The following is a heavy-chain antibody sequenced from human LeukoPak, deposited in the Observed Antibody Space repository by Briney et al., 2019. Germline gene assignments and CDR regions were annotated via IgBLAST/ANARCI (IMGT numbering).Heavy chain of an antibody. CDR2: ISDNGGST. Sequence: GGSLRLSCAASGFTFNIYTMSWVRQAPGKGLEWVSIISDNGGSTYYADSVKGRFTMSRDNSKNTLYLQMNSLRAEDTAIYYCAKSRGIYDNSGWRTFDYWGQGTLVTVSS. V-gene: IGHV3-23*01. CDR1: GFTFNIYT. CDR3: AKSRGIYDNSGWRTFDY. J-gene: IGHJ4*02. D-gene: IGHD6-19*01.